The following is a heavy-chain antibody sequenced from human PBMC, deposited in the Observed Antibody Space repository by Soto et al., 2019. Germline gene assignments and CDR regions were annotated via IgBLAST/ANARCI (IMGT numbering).Heavy chain of an antibody. CDR1: GFTFDDYA. V-gene: IGHV3-9*01. J-gene: IGHJ6*03. CDR3: AKDAYSFSDYYYMDV. D-gene: IGHD4-4*01. CDR2: ISWNSGSI. Sequence: GGSLRLSCAASGFTFDDYAMHWVRQAPGKGLEWVSGISWNSGSIGYADSVKGRFTISRDNAKNSLYLQMNSLRAEDTALYYCAKDAYSFSDYYYMDVWGKGTTVTVSS.